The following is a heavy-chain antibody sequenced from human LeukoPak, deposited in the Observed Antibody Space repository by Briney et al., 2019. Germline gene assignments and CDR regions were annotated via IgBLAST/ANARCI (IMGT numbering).Heavy chain of an antibody. CDR1: GFTFDDYA. J-gene: IGHJ4*02. Sequence: PGGSLRLSCAAFGFTFDDYAMHWVRQAPGKGLEWVSLISGDGGSTYYADSVKGRFTISRDNSKNSLYLQMNSLRTEDTALYYCAKDGSPYDFWSGSYDYWGRGTQVTVSS. V-gene: IGHV3-43*02. D-gene: IGHD3-3*01. CDR2: ISGDGGST. CDR3: AKDGSPYDFWSGSYDY.